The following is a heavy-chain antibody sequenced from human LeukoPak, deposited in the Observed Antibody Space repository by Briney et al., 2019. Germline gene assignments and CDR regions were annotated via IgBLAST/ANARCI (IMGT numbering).Heavy chain of an antibody. Sequence: GGSLSLSCSAYGFTVSSNYMSWLRQAPGNGLEWVSVIYSGGSTYYADSVKGRFTISRDNSKNTLYLQMNSLRAEGTAVYYCARSAGDFDYWGQGTLVTVSS. J-gene: IGHJ4*02. CDR1: GFTVSSNY. CDR2: IYSGGST. D-gene: IGHD7-27*01. CDR3: ARSAGDFDY. V-gene: IGHV3-53*01.